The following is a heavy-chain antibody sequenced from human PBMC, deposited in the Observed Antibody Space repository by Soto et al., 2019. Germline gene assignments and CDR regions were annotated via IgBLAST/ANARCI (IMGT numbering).Heavy chain of an antibody. CDR3: ARINSGWGPLRPYPFDY. J-gene: IGHJ4*02. V-gene: IGHV3-21*01. CDR2: ISSSSSYI. D-gene: IGHD6-19*01. CDR1: GCIFSRSA. Sequence: GSLRRSCSASGCIFSRSAMNWVRQAPGKGLEWVSSISSSSSYIYYADSVKGRFTISRDNAKNSLYLQMKSLRAEDTAVYYCARINSGWGPLRPYPFDYWGQGALVTVYS.